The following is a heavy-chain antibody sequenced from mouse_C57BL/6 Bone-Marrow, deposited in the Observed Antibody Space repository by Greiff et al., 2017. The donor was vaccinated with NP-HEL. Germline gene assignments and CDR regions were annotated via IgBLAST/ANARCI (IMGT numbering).Heavy chain of an antibody. D-gene: IGHD1-1*01. J-gene: IGHJ3*01. Sequence: QVQLQQPGAELVKPGASVKLSCKASGYTFNSYCMHWVKQRPGQGLEWIGMIHPNSGSTNYNEKFKSKATLTVDKSSSTADMQLSSLTSEDSAVYYCARGRIYYYGSTFYWGKGTLVTVAA. CDR3: ARGRIYYYGSTFY. CDR2: IHPNSGST. V-gene: IGHV1-64*01. CDR1: GYTFNSYC.